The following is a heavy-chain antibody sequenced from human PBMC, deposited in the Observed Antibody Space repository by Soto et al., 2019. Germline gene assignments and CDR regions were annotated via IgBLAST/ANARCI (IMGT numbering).Heavy chain of an antibody. CDR1: GVTFSSGW. V-gene: IGHV3-74*01. CDR2: INSDGSST. J-gene: IGHJ4*02. Sequence: PGCGVSLGCVPAGVTFSSGWVDAVRQSAVKGLVWVSRINSDGSSTNYADSVKGRFTISRDNAKNTLFLQMNSLSAEDTAVYYCARRVAAAASPYYFASWSLGTLVTVSS. D-gene: IGHD6-13*01. CDR3: ARRVAAAASPYYFAS.